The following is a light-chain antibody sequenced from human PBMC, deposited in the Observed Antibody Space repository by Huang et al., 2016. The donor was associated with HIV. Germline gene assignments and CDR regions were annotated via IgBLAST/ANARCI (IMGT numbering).Light chain of an antibody. V-gene: IGKV1-6*01. CDR1: QGITDD. Sequence: AIQMTQSPSSLSASVGAIVTITCRASQGITDDLAWYQQKPGKAPKLLISGASTLRSGVPSRFSGSGSGTDFTLTISSLQPEDYATYYCLQDHNYPRTFGQGTKVEI. CDR2: GAS. J-gene: IGKJ1*01. CDR3: LQDHNYPRT.